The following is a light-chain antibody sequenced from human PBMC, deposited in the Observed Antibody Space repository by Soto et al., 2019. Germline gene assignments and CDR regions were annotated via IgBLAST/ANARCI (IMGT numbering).Light chain of an antibody. J-gene: IGKJ5*01. V-gene: IGKV2-28*01. CDR1: QSLLHANGNNY. CDR3: IYPLDSPIT. CDR2: LGS. Sequence: DMLMSQYPQSRPLTPGEPASISCKSSQSLLHANGNNYLHWYLQKPGQSPQLLIFLGSNRASGVPDRFSGSGSVIDYATAISKIYALSLRVALPIYPLDSPITF.